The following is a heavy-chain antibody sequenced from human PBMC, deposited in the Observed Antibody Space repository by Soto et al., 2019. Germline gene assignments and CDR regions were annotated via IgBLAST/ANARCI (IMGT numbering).Heavy chain of an antibody. Sequence: GESLKISCKGSGYSFTSYWIGWVRQMPGKXLEWMGIIYPLDSETRYSPSFQGQVTISADTSISTAYLQWSSLKASDTAMYYCARFGNDYYDSSGYYFGVWGQGTTVTVSS. V-gene: IGHV5-51*01. D-gene: IGHD3-22*01. CDR1: GYSFTSYW. J-gene: IGHJ6*02. CDR3: ARFGNDYYDSSGYYFGV. CDR2: IYPLDSET.